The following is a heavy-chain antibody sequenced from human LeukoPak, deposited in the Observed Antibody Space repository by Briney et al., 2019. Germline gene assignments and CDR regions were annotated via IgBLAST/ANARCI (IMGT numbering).Heavy chain of an antibody. Sequence: SETLSLTCNVSGGSISSRSDYWGWIRQPPGKGLEWLGRVYYSGNTYYNPSLKSRVTISVDTSKNQISLKLSSVTAADTAMYYCARTFYNESSGYYPGPWGQGTLVTVSS. V-gene: IGHV4-39*01. J-gene: IGHJ5*02. D-gene: IGHD3-22*01. CDR2: VYYSGNT. CDR1: GGSISSRSDY. CDR3: ARTFYNESSGYYPGP.